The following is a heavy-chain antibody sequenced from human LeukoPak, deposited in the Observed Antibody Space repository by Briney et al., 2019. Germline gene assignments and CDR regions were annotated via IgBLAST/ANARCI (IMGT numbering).Heavy chain of an antibody. Sequence: GASVKVSCKASGYTFTSYGISWVRQAPGQGLEWMGWISAYNGNTNYAQKFQGRVTMTRTTNTVYMELNSLRSEDTAVYYCSLFLIKMHDYGVCPWGQGTLVTVSS. CDR3: SLFLIKMHDYGVCP. J-gene: IGHJ5*02. CDR1: GYTFTSYG. D-gene: IGHD4-17*01. CDR2: ISAYNGNT. V-gene: IGHV1-18*01.